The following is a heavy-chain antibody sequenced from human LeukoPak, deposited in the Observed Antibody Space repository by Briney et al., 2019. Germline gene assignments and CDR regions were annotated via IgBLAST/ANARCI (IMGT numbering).Heavy chain of an antibody. D-gene: IGHD6-19*01. Sequence: GGSLRLSCAASGFTFSDYYMSWVRQAPGKGLEWVSVIYSGGSTHYADSVKGRFTISRDNSKNTLYLQMNSLRAEDTAVYYCARLYSSGWPLECMDVWGQGTTVTVSS. V-gene: IGHV3-53*01. CDR2: IYSGGST. CDR1: GFTFSDYY. J-gene: IGHJ6*02. CDR3: ARLYSSGWPLECMDV.